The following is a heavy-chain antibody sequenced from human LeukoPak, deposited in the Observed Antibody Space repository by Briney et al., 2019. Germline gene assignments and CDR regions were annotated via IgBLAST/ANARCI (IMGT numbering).Heavy chain of an antibody. CDR2: INPNSGDT. J-gene: IGHJ5*02. D-gene: IGHD6-19*01. V-gene: IGHV1-2*02. Sequence: ASVKVSCKASEYTFTAYYVHWVRQAPGQGLEWMGWINPNSGDTNFAQNFQGRVTMTRDTSISTVYMGLSRLRSDDTAVYYCARVGQWLVENDWFDPWGQGTLVTVSS. CDR3: ARVGQWLVENDWFDP. CDR1: EYTFTAYY.